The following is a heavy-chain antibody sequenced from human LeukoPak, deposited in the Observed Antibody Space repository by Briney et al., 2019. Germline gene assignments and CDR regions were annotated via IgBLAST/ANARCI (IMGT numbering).Heavy chain of an antibody. D-gene: IGHD6-13*01. J-gene: IGHJ4*02. CDR1: GYTFTSYA. Sequence: ASVKVSCKASGYTFTSYAMNWVRQAPGQGLEWMGWINTNTGNPTYAQGLTGRFVFSLDTSVSTAYLQISSLKAEDTAVYYCAREAAAAGTMYLVDYWGQGTLVTVSS. CDR3: AREAAAAGTMYLVDY. V-gene: IGHV7-4-1*02. CDR2: INTNTGNP.